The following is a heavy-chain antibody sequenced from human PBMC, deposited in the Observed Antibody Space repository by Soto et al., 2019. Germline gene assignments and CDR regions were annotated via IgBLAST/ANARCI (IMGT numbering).Heavy chain of an antibody. D-gene: IGHD3-22*01. CDR1: GGIFGSHG. J-gene: IGHJ3*01. Sequence: QVQVIQSEAAVMKPGSSVRVSCTASGGIFGSHGFSWVRQAPGQRLEWVGGFIPIFRTLTYTEKFQARVRSAADESVNTVYLDLSGLTSDDTAVYYCVRDRRIYYSDPHDEFVASDYQVWGQGTMVTVSS. CDR2: FIPIFRTL. V-gene: IGHV1-69*01. CDR3: VRDRRIYYSDPHDEFVASDYQV.